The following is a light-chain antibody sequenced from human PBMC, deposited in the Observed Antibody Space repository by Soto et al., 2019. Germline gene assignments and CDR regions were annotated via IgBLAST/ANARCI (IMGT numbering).Light chain of an antibody. Sequence: EIVLTQSPGTLPLSPGERATLSCRASQSVSSNYLVWYQKKPGQAPRPLIYGASSRATGIPDRFSGSGSGTDFTLTISRLEPEDFAVYYCQQYANSPFTFGQGTKLEFK. J-gene: IGKJ2*01. CDR3: QQYANSPFT. CDR2: GAS. V-gene: IGKV3-20*01. CDR1: QSVSSNY.